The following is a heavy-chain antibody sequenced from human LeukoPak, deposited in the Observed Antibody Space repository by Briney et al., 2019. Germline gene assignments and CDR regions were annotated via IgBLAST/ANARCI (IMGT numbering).Heavy chain of an antibody. CDR2: ISSSSSYI. J-gene: IGHJ4*02. CDR3: AREATIKAYNFDF. Sequence: GGSLRLSCAASGFTFSSYSMNWVRQAPGKGLEWVSSISSSSSYIYYADSVKGRFTISRDDAENSLYMQMNSLRAEDTAVYYCAREATIKAYNFDFWGQGTLVTVSS. V-gene: IGHV3-21*01. CDR1: GFTFSSYS. D-gene: IGHD5-24*01.